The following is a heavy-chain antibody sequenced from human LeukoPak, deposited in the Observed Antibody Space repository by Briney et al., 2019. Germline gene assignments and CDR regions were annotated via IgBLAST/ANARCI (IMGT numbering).Heavy chain of an antibody. V-gene: IGHV1-2*02. Sequence: ASVNVSCKAPGYTFTGYYIFWVRQAPGQGLEWMGWINPDSGGTNYAQKFQGRVTMTRDTSISTAYMELSRLTSDDTAVFYCARGHHYFVSGSYYNFWGQGTLVTVSS. CDR1: GYTFTGYY. D-gene: IGHD3-10*01. J-gene: IGHJ4*02. CDR3: ARGHHYFVSGSYYNF. CDR2: INPDSGGT.